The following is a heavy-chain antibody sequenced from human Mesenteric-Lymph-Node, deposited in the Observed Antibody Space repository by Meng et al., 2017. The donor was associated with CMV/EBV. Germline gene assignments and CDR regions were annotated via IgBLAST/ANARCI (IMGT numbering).Heavy chain of an antibody. V-gene: IGHV4-59*01. CDR2: IFYSGST. D-gene: IGHD3-16*01. Sequence: SETLSLTCTVSGDSISDYYWSWIRQPPGKGLEWIGYIFYSGSTNYNPSLKSRVTISVDTSKNQFSLKLSSVTAADTAVYYCARGGGGYWVDPWGQGTLVTVSS. CDR1: GDSISDYY. J-gene: IGHJ5*02. CDR3: ARGGGGYWVDP.